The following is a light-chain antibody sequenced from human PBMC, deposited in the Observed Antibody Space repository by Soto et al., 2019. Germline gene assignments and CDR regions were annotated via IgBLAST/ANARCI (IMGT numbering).Light chain of an antibody. V-gene: IGKV3-11*01. CDR3: QQRSDWPPLFT. Sequence: EIVLTQSPATLSLSPGERAALSCRASQSVTTYLAWYQQKPGQAPRLLIYDATNRATGIPPRFSGSGSGTDFTLTISNLEPEDFAVYYCQQRSDWPPLFTFGPGTRWIS. CDR1: QSVTTY. J-gene: IGKJ3*01. CDR2: DAT.